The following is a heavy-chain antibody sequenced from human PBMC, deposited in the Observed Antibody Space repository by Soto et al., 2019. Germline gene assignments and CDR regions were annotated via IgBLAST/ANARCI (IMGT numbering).Heavy chain of an antibody. Sequence: ASVKVSCKASGGTFSSYAISWVRQAPGQGLEWMGGIIPIFGTANYAQKFQGRVTITADESTSTAYMELSSLRSEDTAVYYCARDSGYSYGQGNWFDPWGRGTLVTVSS. CDR1: GGTFSSYA. D-gene: IGHD5-18*01. J-gene: IGHJ5*02. CDR3: ARDSGYSYGQGNWFDP. V-gene: IGHV1-69*13. CDR2: IIPIFGTA.